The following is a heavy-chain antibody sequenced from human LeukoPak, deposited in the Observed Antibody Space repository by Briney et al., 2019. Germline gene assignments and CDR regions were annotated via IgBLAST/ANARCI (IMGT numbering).Heavy chain of an antibody. CDR2: IRYDGSNK. CDR3: AKDLYSSGWYRRSVAFDI. CDR1: GFIFSSYG. J-gene: IGHJ3*02. V-gene: IGHV3-30*02. Sequence: GGSLRLSCAASGFIFSSYGMHWVRQAPDKGLEWVAFIRYDGSNKYYADSVKGRFTISRDNSKNTLYLQMNSLRAEDTAVYYCAKDLYSSGWYRRSVAFDIWGQGTMVTVSS. D-gene: IGHD6-19*01.